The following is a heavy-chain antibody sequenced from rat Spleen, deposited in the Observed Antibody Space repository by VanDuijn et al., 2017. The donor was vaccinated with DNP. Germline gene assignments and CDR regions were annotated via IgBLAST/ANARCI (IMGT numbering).Heavy chain of an antibody. CDR1: GFTFSAYY. D-gene: IGHD5-1*01. J-gene: IGHJ2*01. CDR2: ITASSGTT. Sequence: EVQLVESGGGLVQPGRSLKLSCAASGFTFSAYYMAWVRQAPAKGLEWVATITASSGTTYYRDSVKGRFTISTDNAKNTLYLQMDSLRSEDTATYYCTTSLTGRAWGQGVMVTVSS. CDR3: TTSLTGRA. V-gene: IGHV5-27*01.